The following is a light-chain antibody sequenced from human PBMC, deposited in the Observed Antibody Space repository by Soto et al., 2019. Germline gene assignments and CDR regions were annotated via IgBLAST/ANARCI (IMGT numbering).Light chain of an antibody. CDR1: QGVSSY. CDR2: GAS. V-gene: IGKV3-15*01. J-gene: IGKJ5*01. CDR3: QQYNNWPSIT. Sequence: EIVMTQSPATLSLSPGERVTLSCRASQGVSSYLAWYQQKPVQAPRLLIYGASTRATGIPARFSGSGSGTEFTLTISSLQSEDFAVYYCQQYNNWPSITFGQGTRLEI.